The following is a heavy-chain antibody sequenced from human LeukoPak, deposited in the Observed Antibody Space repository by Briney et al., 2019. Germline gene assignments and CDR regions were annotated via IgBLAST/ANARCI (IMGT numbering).Heavy chain of an antibody. D-gene: IGHD3-10*01. CDR1: GFTFDDYA. J-gene: IGHJ4*02. Sequence: GGSLRLSCAASGFTFDDYAMHWVRQAPGKGLEWVSGISWSSGSIGYADSVKGRFTISRDNAKNSLYLQMNSLRAEDTAVYYCAKDFGSYSLADYWGQGTLVTASS. V-gene: IGHV3-9*01. CDR3: AKDFGSYSLADY. CDR2: ISWSSGSI.